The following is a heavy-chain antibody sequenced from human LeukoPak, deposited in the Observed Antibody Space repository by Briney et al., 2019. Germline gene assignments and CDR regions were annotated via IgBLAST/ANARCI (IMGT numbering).Heavy chain of an antibody. CDR3: ARADPYSSGWYYFDF. J-gene: IGHJ4*02. CDR2: IYYSGST. D-gene: IGHD6-19*01. CDR1: GGSISSYY. V-gene: IGHV4-59*01. Sequence: SETLSLTCTVSGGSISSYYWSWIRQPPGKGLEWIGYIYYSGSTSYNPSLKSRVTISVDTSNNQFSLKLSSVTAADTAVYYCARADPYSSGWYYFDFWGQGTLVTVSS.